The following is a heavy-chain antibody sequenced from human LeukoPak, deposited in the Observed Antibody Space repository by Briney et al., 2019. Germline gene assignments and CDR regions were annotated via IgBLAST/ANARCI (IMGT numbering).Heavy chain of an antibody. V-gene: IGHV1-8*02. D-gene: IGHD3-10*01. CDR1: GYIFSDYY. Sequence: GASVKVSCKASGYIFSDYYMHWVRQATGQGLEWMGWMNPNSGNTGYAQKFQGRVTMTRNTSISTAYMELSSLRSEDTAVYYCARGGITMVRGVTPYYYYYGMDVWGQGTTVTVSS. CDR3: ARGGITMVRGVTPYYYYYGMDV. CDR2: MNPNSGNT. J-gene: IGHJ6*02.